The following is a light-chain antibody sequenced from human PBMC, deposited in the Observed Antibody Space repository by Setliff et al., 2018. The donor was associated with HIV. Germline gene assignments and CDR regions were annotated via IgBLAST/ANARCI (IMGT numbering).Light chain of an antibody. CDR3: QVWDSSSDHYV. V-gene: IGLV3-27*01. CDR1: VLTKKY. J-gene: IGLJ1*01. CDR2: KDT. Sequence: SYELTQPSSVSVSPGQTARITCSGDVLTKKYARWLQQKPGQAPVLVIYKDTERPSGIPERFSGSSLGTTVTLTISRVEAGDEADYYCQVWDSSSDHYVFGTGTKV.